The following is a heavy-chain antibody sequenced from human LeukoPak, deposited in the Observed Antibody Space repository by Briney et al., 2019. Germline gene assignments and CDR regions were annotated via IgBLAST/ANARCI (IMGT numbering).Heavy chain of an antibody. V-gene: IGHV4-31*03. J-gene: IGHJ4*02. CDR2: VYYSGST. Sequence: TSETLSLTCTVSGGSISSGGYYWSWIRQHPGKGLEWIGYVYYSGSTYYNPSLKSRVTISVDTSKNQFSLKLSSVTAADTAVYYCARTSHPHGSSWLFDYWGQGTLVTVSS. CDR3: ARTSHPHGSSWLFDY. D-gene: IGHD6-13*01. CDR1: GGSISSGGYY.